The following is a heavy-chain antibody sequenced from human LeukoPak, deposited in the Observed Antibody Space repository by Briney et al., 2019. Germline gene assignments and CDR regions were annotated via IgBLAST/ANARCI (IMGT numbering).Heavy chain of an antibody. CDR2: IHYSGST. J-gene: IGHJ4*02. V-gene: IGHV4-59*01. CDR3: ARYHSIKVTFDY. D-gene: IGHD5-24*01. Sequence: PSETLSLTCSVSGGSISSSYWGWIRQPPGKGLEWIGYIHYSGSTNYNPSLKSRVNISLDSSKNQFSLKLSSVTAADTAVYYCARYHSIKVTFDYWGQGTLVTVSS. CDR1: GGSISSSY.